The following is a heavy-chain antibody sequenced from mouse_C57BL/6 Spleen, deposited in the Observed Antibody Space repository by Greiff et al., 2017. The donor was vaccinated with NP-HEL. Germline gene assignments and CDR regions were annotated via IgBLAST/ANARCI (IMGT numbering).Heavy chain of an antibody. J-gene: IGHJ2*01. D-gene: IGHD2-4*01. Sequence: QVQLQQSGAELVKPGASVKLSCKASGYTFTSYWMHWVKQRPGQGLEWIGMIHPNSGSTNYNEKFKSKATLTVDKSSSTAYMQLSSLTSEDSAVYYCAREGDDYDVDYWGQGTTLTVSS. V-gene: IGHV1-64*01. CDR2: IHPNSGST. CDR3: AREGDDYDVDY. CDR1: GYTFTSYW.